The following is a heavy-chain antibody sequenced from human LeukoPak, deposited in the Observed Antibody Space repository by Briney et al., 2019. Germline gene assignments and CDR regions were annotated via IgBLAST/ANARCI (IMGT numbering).Heavy chain of an antibody. CDR1: GGSISSGGYY. CDR2: IYHSGST. Sequence: PSETLSLTCTVSGGSISSGGYYWSWIRQPPGKGLEWIGYIYHSGSTYYNPSLKSRVTISVDRSKNQFSLKLSSVTAADTAVYYCARGIAAAGNPGYFDYWGQGTLVTVSS. CDR3: ARGIAAAGNPGYFDY. J-gene: IGHJ4*02. D-gene: IGHD6-13*01. V-gene: IGHV4-30-2*01.